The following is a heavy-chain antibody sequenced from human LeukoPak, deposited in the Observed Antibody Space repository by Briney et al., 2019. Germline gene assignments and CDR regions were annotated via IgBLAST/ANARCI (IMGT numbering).Heavy chain of an antibody. Sequence: GESLKISCKGSGYSFTSYWISWVRQMPGKGLEWMGRIDPSDSYTNYSPSFQGHVTISADKSISTAYLQWSSLKASDTAMYYCASPASGCTSISCYLYYWGQGTLVTVSS. CDR1: GYSFTSYW. CDR2: IDPSDSYT. CDR3: ASPASGCTSISCYLYY. J-gene: IGHJ4*02. D-gene: IGHD2-2*01. V-gene: IGHV5-10-1*01.